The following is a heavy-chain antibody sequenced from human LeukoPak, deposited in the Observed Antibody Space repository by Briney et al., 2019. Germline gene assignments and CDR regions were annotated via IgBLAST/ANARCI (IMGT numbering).Heavy chain of an antibody. D-gene: IGHD2-15*01. V-gene: IGHV4-34*01. CDR2: INHSGST. CDR1: GGSFSGYY. J-gene: IGHJ6*02. Sequence: SETLSLTCAVYGGSFSGYYWSWIRQPPGKGLEWIGEINHSGSTNYNPSLKSRVTISVDTSKNPFSLKLSSVTAADTAVYYCAIGYCSGGSCYDYYYYYGMDVWGQGTTVTVSS. CDR3: AIGYCSGGSCYDYYYYYGMDV.